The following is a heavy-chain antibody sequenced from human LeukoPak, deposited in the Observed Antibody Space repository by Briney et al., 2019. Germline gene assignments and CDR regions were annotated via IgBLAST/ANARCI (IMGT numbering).Heavy chain of an antibody. V-gene: IGHV3-11*04. CDR2: ISSSGSTI. CDR1: GFTFSDYY. CDR3: AKDGGYCSSTSCFYSYYMDV. D-gene: IGHD2-2*01. Sequence: KAGGSLRLSCAASGFTFSDYYMSWIRQAPGKGLEWVSYISSSGSTIYYADSVKGRFTISRDNAKNSLYLQMNSLRPEDTAVYYCAKDGGYCSSTSCFYSYYMDVWGKGTTVTVSS. J-gene: IGHJ6*03.